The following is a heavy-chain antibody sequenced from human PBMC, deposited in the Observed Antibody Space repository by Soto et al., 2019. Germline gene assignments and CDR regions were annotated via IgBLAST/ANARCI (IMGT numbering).Heavy chain of an antibody. CDR3: ARDGYCSGGSCYFPAFDI. J-gene: IGHJ3*02. V-gene: IGHV3-48*01. CDR1: GFTFSSYS. Sequence: GGSLRLSCAASGFTFSSYSMNWVRQAPGKGLEWVSYISSSSSTIYYADSVKGRITISRDNAKNSLYLQMNSLRAEDTAVYYCARDGYCSGGSCYFPAFDIWGQGTMVTVSS. D-gene: IGHD2-15*01. CDR2: ISSSSSTI.